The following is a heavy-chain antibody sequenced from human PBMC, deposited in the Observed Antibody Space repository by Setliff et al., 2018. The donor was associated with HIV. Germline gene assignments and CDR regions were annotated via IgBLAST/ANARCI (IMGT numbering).Heavy chain of an antibody. J-gene: IGHJ4*02. D-gene: IGHD6-25*01. CDR3: AGTYSSDWYIDY. V-gene: IGHV4-38-2*01. CDR1: GYSISSGYY. Sequence: SETLSLTCAVSGYSISSGYYWGWIRQPPGKGLEWIGSIYHSGSTYDSPSLKSRVTLSVDTSKNQFTLKLSSVTAADTAIYYCAGTYSSDWYIDYWGQGTLVTVSS. CDR2: IYHSGST.